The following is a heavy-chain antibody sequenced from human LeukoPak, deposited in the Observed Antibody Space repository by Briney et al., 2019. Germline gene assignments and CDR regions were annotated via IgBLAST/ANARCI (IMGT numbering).Heavy chain of an antibody. D-gene: IGHD3-22*01. CDR3: ARATAWNDYASSPYFFDY. CDR1: GYTFTRYD. V-gene: IGHV1-8*03. Sequence: GGSATVSRTASGYTFTRYDINWVPQAPGQRGEWMGWMNPKRSKTVSAQTFKGGVPITRNSSRSRAYMELSSLRPQATHVITCARATAWNDYASSPYFFDYWGQGTLVTVSS. CDR2: MNPKRSKT. J-gene: IGHJ4*02.